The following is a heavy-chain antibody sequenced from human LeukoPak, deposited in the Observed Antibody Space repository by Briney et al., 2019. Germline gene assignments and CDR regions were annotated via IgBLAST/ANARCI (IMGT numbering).Heavy chain of an antibody. CDR2: ISDSGDTT. Sequence: GGSLRLSCAASGFTFSTYALIWVRQAAGKGLEWVSTISDSGDTTHYADSVKGRFTISRDNSKNTLYLQMNSLRVEDTALYYCAKDREAAVAGYFDYWGQGTLVTVSS. CDR3: AKDREAAVAGYFDY. J-gene: IGHJ4*02. CDR1: GFTFSTYA. V-gene: IGHV3-23*01. D-gene: IGHD6-19*01.